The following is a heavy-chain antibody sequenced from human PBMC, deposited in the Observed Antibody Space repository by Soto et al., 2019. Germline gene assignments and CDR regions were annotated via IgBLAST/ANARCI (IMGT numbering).Heavy chain of an antibody. V-gene: IGHV1-46*01. D-gene: IGHD3-10*01. CDR3: ARDYRLWFGRTGEGYYFDY. CDR1: GYTFTSYY. CDR2: INPSGGST. Sequence: QVQLVQSGAEVKKPGASVKVSCKASGYTFTSYYMHWVRQAPGQGLEWMGIINPSGGSTSYAQKFQGRVTMTRDTSTSTVYMELSSRRSEDTAVYYCARDYRLWFGRTGEGYYFDYWGQGTLVTVSS. J-gene: IGHJ4*02.